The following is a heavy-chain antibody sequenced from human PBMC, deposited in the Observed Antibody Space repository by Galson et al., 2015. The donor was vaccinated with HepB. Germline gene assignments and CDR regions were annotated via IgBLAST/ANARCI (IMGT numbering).Heavy chain of an antibody. J-gene: IGHJ2*01. D-gene: IGHD2-2*01. Sequence: SLRLSCAASGFTFSNYDMSWIRQAPGKGLEWVSYISSSGGTINYADSVKGRFTITRDNSKNTLYLQMNSLRAEDTAVYYCARDYGISCAIPTVLTPSWYFDLCGPVTLVTVSS. CDR1: GFTFSNYD. V-gene: IGHV3-11*01. CDR3: ARDYGISCAIPTVLTPSWYFDL. CDR2: ISSSGGTI.